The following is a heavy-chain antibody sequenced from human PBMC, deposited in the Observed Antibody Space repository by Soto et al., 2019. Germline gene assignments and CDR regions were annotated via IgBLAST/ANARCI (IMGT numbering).Heavy chain of an antibody. V-gene: IGHV4-59*01. J-gene: IGHJ4*02. CDR1: GGSMRNYF. CDR3: AAGEASSRNLAPYYLGF. Sequence: SETLSLTCTVSGGSMRNYFWTWIRQPPGKGLEWIGYIHYSGTTSFFPSYNPSLRSRVTISEDTSKNQFSLKLLSVTTADTAVYFCAAGEASSRNLAPYYLGFWGQGTLVTVSS. D-gene: IGHD6-13*01. CDR2: IHYSGTT.